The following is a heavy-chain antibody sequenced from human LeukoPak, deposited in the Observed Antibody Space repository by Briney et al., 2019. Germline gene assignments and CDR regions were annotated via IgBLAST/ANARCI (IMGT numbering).Heavy chain of an antibody. Sequence: EASVKVSCKASGYTFTSYYMHWVRQAPGQGLEWMGWINPNSGGTNYAQKFQGRVTMTRDTSISTAYMELSRLRSDDTAVYYCARVFGDGSGWYIDIWGQGTMVTVSS. J-gene: IGHJ3*02. V-gene: IGHV1-2*02. CDR1: GYTFTSYY. CDR3: ARVFGDGSGWYIDI. D-gene: IGHD6-19*01. CDR2: INPNSGGT.